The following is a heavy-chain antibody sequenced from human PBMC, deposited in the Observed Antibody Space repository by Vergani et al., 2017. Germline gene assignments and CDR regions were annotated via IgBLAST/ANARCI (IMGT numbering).Heavy chain of an antibody. Sequence: EMQLVQSRAEVRKPGESLRISCKASGFQFTHYWIVWVRQTPEKGLEYVGIIYPADSETTYSPSFQGRVTISADKSISTAYLHWNNLEASDSAIYYCARLPSIGVAGTRYFDPWGQGTLVTVSS. CDR2: IYPADSET. D-gene: IGHD6-19*01. CDR1: GFQFTHYW. J-gene: IGHJ5*02. V-gene: IGHV5-51*01. CDR3: ARLPSIGVAGTRYFDP.